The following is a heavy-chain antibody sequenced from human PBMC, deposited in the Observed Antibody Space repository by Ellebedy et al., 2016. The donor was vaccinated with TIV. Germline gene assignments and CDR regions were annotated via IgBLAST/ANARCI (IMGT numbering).Heavy chain of an antibody. CDR1: GFTFSSHS. Sequence: PGGSLRLSCVDSGFTFSSHSMIWVRQAPGKGLEWVSFISSTSTYIHYADSVKGRFTSSRDNAKSSLYLQMNSLRADDTAVYYCVKEEWYRFDYWGQGTLVTVSP. V-gene: IGHV3-21*01. CDR3: VKEEWYRFDY. CDR2: ISSTSTYI. D-gene: IGHD3-3*01. J-gene: IGHJ4*02.